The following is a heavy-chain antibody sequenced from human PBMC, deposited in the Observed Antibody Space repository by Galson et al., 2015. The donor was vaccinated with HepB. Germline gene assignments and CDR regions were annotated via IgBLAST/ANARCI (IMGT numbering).Heavy chain of an antibody. CDR3: ARVRAYDSYQYYYYYGMDV. CDR1: GGTFSSYA. V-gene: IGHV1-69*06. Sequence: SVKVSCKASGGTFSSYAISWVRQASGQGLEWMGGIIPIFGTANYAQKFQGRVTITADKSTSTAYMELSSLRSEDTAVYYCARVRAYDSYQYYYYYGMDVWGQGTTVTVSS. J-gene: IGHJ6*02. CDR2: IIPIFGTA. D-gene: IGHD3-3*01.